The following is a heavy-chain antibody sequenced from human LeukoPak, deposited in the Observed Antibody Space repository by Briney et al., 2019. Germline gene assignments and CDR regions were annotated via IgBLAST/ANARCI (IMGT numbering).Heavy chain of an antibody. CDR3: AKWELYSXXXYIDY. J-gene: IGHJ4*02. Sequence: PGGSLRLSCAASGFTFSSYWMTWVRQGPGKGLEWVANIKPDGSLIYYVDSVKGRFTISRDNAKNSLYLQMNSLRAEDTAVYYCAKWELYSXXXYIDYWGQGTLATVSS. V-gene: IGHV3-7*01. D-gene: IGHD1-26*01. CDR2: IKPDGSLI. CDR1: GFTFSSYW.